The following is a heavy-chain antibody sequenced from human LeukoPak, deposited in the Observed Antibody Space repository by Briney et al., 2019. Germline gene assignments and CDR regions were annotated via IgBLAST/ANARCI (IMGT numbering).Heavy chain of an antibody. CDR2: ISSNGGST. D-gene: IGHD6-6*01. J-gene: IGHJ4*02. Sequence: GGSLRLSCAASGFTFSNFAMYWVRQAPGKGLECVSTISSNGGSTSYANSVKGRFTISRDNSNNTLYLQMGSLRADDMAGYYCATSSLDYWGQGTLVTVSS. CDR3: ATSSLDY. CDR1: GFTFSNFA. V-gene: IGHV3-64*01.